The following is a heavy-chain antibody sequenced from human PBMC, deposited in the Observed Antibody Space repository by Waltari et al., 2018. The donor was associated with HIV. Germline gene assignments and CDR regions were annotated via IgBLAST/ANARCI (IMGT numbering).Heavy chain of an antibody. J-gene: IGHJ6*02. V-gene: IGHV3-21*02. Sequence: EMQLVESGGGLVKPGGSLRLSCAASGFTFRSFSMNWVRRAPGKGLGGVSSSITASTYIYDGDSVKGRFTISRDNAKNSLYLQMNSLRAEDTAVYFCARSSVPVGPLYGMDVWGQGTTVTVAS. CDR3: ARSSVPVGPLYGMDV. CDR1: GFTFRSFS. D-gene: IGHD6-19*01. CDR2: SITASTYI.